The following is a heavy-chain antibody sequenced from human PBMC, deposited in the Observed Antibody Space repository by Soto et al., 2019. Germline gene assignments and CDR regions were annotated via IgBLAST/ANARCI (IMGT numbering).Heavy chain of an antibody. CDR3: VRSQSAAYHA. J-gene: IGHJ3*01. D-gene: IGHD3-3*01. Sequence: EVQLVESGGGLVQPGGSLTLSCAASGFTFSSVWMTWVRQAPGKGLEWVANIKQDGSAKNYVDSVEGRFTVSRDNAKNSLFLQMNSLSVEDTAVYYCVRSQSAAYHAWGQGTMVIVSS. CDR2: IKQDGSAK. CDR1: GFTFSSVW. V-gene: IGHV3-7*01.